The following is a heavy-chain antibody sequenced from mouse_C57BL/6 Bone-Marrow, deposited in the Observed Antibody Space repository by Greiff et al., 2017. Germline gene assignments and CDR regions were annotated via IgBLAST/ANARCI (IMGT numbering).Heavy chain of an antibody. CDR3: DRIVRSYYGSPFAY. D-gene: IGHD1-1*01. V-gene: IGHV8-8*01. CDR2: IWWDDDK. J-gene: IGHJ3*01. CDR1: GFSLSTFGMG. Sequence: QVTLKVSGPGILQPSQTLSLTCTFSGFSLSTFGMGVGRIRQPSGMGLEWLAHIWWDDDKYYNPALKSRLTISKDTSKNQVFLKIANVYTADTDTYYCDRIVRSYYGSPFAYWGQGTLVTVSA.